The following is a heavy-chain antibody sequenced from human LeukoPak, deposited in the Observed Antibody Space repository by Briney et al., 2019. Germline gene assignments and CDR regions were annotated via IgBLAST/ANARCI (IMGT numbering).Heavy chain of an antibody. J-gene: IGHJ4*02. D-gene: IGHD2-15*01. V-gene: IGHV4-59*08. CDR2: IYYTGNT. CDR3: VRHSRVVAFDY. CDR1: GVSISNHY. Sequence: PSEPLSLTCTVSGVSISNHYSSWIRQPPGKGLEWIGYIYYTGNTNYNPSLKSRVTISEDTSKNQVSLKLSSVTAADTAVYYCVRHSRVVAFDYWGQGNLVTVSS.